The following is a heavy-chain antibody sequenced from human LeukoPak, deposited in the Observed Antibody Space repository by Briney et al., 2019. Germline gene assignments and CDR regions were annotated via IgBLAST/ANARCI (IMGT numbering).Heavy chain of an antibody. V-gene: IGHV3-20*04. CDR2: INWNGGST. D-gene: IGHD6-6*01. CDR1: GFTFDDYG. Sequence: GGSLRLSCAASGFTFDDYGMSWVRQGPGKGLEWVSGINWNGGSTGYADSVKGRFTISRDNAKKSLYLQMNSLRAEDTALYYCARSSVCAYALDIWGQGTMVTVSS. J-gene: IGHJ3*02. CDR3: ARSSVCAYALDI.